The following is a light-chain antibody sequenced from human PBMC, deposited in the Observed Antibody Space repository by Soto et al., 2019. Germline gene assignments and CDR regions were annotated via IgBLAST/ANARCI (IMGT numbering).Light chain of an antibody. Sequence: DVVMTQSPLSLPVTLGQPASISCRSSQSLVHSDGNTYLNWFQQRPGQSPRRLIYKVSNRDSGGTDRFSGSESGTNFTLKISRVEAEDVGVYYCMQGTHWPPYTFGQGTKLEIK. V-gene: IGKV2-30*02. J-gene: IGKJ2*01. CDR1: QSLVHSDGNTY. CDR3: MQGTHWPPYT. CDR2: KVS.